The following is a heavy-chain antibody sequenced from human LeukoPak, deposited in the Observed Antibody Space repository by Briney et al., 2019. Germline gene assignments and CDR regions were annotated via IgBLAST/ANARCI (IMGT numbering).Heavy chain of an antibody. Sequence: AGGSLRLSCAASGFTFSSYSMNWVRQAPGKGLEWVSSISSGSSYIKYADSVKGRFTISRDNAKNSLYLQMNSLRAEDTAVYYCARDPPPETYTAMVKVAGVCWGQGTLVTVSS. D-gene: IGHD5-18*01. CDR1: GFTFSSYS. CDR2: ISSGSSYI. J-gene: IGHJ4*02. V-gene: IGHV3-21*01. CDR3: ARDPPPETYTAMVKVAGVC.